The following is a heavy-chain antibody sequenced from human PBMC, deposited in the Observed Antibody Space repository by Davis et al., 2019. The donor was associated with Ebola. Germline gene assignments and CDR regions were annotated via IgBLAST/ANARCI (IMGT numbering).Heavy chain of an antibody. J-gene: IGHJ6*02. CDR2: IRSKANSYAT. CDR1: GFTFSGSA. V-gene: IGHV3-73*01. Sequence: GESLKISCAASGFTFSGSAMHWVRQASGKGLEWVGRIRSKANSYATAYAASVKGRFTISRDGSKNTAYLQMNSLKTEDTAVYYCTSRIAARRDFGDYYGMDVWGQGTTVTVSS. CDR3: TSRIAARRDFGDYYGMDV. D-gene: IGHD6-6*01.